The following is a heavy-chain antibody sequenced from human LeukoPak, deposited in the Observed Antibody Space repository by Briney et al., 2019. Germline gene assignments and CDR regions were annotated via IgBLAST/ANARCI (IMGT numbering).Heavy chain of an antibody. CDR3: AKSPLRTRILLDY. Sequence: GGSLRLSCAASGFSFSTYAMSWVRQAPGKGLEWVPTISSSGGSTYYAYSVKGRFTISRDNSKNTLYLQMNSLRADDTAVYYCAKSPLRTRILLDYWGQGTLVTVSS. CDR2: ISSSGGST. V-gene: IGHV3-23*01. CDR1: GFSFSTYA. D-gene: IGHD3-3*01. J-gene: IGHJ4*02.